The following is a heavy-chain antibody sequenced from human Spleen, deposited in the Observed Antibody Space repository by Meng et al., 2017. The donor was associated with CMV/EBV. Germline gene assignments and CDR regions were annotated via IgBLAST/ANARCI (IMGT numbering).Heavy chain of an antibody. CDR2: ISYRGNN. Sequence: SETLSLTCTVPGSSISGDPYYWTWIRQHPGKGLEWIGYISYRGNNYYNPSLKSRVSIFLDTSENQFSLKLSSLTAADTPVYYCARGFMNPYYFDFWGQGTLVTVSS. CDR1: GSSISGDPYY. J-gene: IGHJ4*02. CDR3: ARGFMNPYYFDF. V-gene: IGHV4-31*03. D-gene: IGHD3-16*01.